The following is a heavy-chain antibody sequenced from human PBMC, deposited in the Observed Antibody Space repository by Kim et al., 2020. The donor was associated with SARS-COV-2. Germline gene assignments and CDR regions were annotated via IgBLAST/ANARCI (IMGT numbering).Heavy chain of an antibody. V-gene: IGHV4-59*08. J-gene: IGHJ5*02. CDR2: IYYSGST. Sequence: SETLSLTCTVSGGTISSYYWSWIRQPPGKGLEWIGYIYYSGSTNYNPSLKSRVTITVDTSKNHFSLKLISVSAADTAVYYWARHSSQESSSPWGPGTLV. CDR1: GGTISSYY. CDR3: ARHSSQESSSP. D-gene: IGHD6-13*01.